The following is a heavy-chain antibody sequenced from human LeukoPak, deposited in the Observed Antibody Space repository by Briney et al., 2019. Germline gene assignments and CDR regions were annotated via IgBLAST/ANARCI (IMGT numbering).Heavy chain of an antibody. J-gene: IGHJ4*01. D-gene: IGHD6-19*01. V-gene: IGHV3-23*01. CDR2: LSGSGITT. CDR3: AKGIYSSGWSYFDY. Sequence: QAGGSLRLSCAASGFTFSDYYMAWIRQAPGKGLEWVSTLSGSGITTYYADSVKGRFTISRDNSKNTLYLQMNSLRAEDTAVYYCAKGIYSSGWSYFDYWGHGTLVTVSS. CDR1: GFTFSDYY.